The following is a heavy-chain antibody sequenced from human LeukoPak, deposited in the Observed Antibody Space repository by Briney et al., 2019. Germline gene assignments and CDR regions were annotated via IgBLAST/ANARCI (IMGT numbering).Heavy chain of an antibody. J-gene: IGHJ3*02. D-gene: IGHD6-25*01. CDR3: AADRGSDDAFDI. CDR1: GFTFTNFS. Sequence: ASVKVSCKASGFTFTNFSMQWVRQARGQRLEWIGWIVVGSGNTNYAQKFQERVTITRDMSTSTAYMELSSLRSEDTAVYYCAADRGSDDAFDIWGQGTVVTVSS. V-gene: IGHV1-58*02. CDR2: IVVGSGNT.